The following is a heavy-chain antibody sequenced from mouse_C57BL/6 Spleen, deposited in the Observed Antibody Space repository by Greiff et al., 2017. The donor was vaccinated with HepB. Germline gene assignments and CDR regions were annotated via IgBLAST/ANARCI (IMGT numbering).Heavy chain of an antibody. CDR2: INPYNGGT. J-gene: IGHJ3*01. D-gene: IGHD1-1*01. CDR1: GYTFTDYY. Sequence: VQLQQSGPVLVKPGASVKMSCKASGYTFTDYYMNWVKQSHGKSLEWIGVINPYNGGTSYNQKFKGKATLTVDKSSSTAYMELNSLTSEDSAVYYCARNYYGPWFAYWGQGTLVTVSA. V-gene: IGHV1-19*01. CDR3: ARNYYGPWFAY.